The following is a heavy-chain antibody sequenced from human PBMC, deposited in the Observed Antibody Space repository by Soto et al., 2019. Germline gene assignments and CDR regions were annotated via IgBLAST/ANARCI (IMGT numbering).Heavy chain of an antibody. D-gene: IGHD4-17*01. CDR2: IYYSGST. CDR1: GGSISSSSYY. V-gene: IGHV4-31*03. Sequence: PSETLSLTCTVSGGSISSSSYYWSWIRQHPGKGLEWIGYIYYSGSTYYNPSLKSRVTISVDTSKNQFSLKLSSVTAADTAVYYCARGPGNYGGLRKWFDPWGQGALVTVSS. CDR3: ARGPGNYGGLRKWFDP. J-gene: IGHJ5*02.